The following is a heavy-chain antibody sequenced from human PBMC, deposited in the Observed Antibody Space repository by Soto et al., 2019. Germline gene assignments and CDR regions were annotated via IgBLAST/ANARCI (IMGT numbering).Heavy chain of an antibody. CDR1: GFTFSGHW. D-gene: IGHD2-2*01. CDR3: AREAGYCSRTSCYRRAFDT. J-gene: IGHJ3*02. CDR2: INTDGGSS. Sequence: EVQLVESGGDLVQPGGSLRLSCAASGFTFSGHWMHWVRQVPGKGLEWVSRINTDGGSSAYADSVKGRFTISLDNAKNTLYLQVNGLRAEDTAVYYCAREAGYCSRTSCYRRAFDTWGQGTTVTVSS. V-gene: IGHV3-74*03.